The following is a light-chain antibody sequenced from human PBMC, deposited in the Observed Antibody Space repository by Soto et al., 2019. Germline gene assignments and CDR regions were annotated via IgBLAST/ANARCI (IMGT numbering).Light chain of an antibody. Sequence: AIRMTQSPSSFSASTGDRVTITCRASQGISSYLAWYQQKPGKAPKLLIYDASTLQSGVPSRFSGSGPGTNFTLTISCLQSKDFASYYCQKYYSYPPTFGQGTKLEIK. V-gene: IGKV1-8*01. J-gene: IGKJ1*01. CDR2: DAS. CDR1: QGISSY. CDR3: QKYYSYPPT.